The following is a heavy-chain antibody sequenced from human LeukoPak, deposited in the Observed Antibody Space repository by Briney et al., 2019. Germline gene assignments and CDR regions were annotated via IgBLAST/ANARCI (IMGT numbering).Heavy chain of an antibody. CDR3: ATGPYYYDSTGSY. CDR1: GFTFSSYA. D-gene: IGHD3-22*01. V-gene: IGHV1-24*01. J-gene: IGHJ4*02. Sequence: GGSLRLSCAASGFTFSSYAMHWVRQAPGKGLEWMGGFDPEDGETIYAQKFQGRVTMTEDTSTDTAYMELSSLRSEDTAVYYCATGPYYYDSTGSYWGQGTLVTVSS. CDR2: FDPEDGET.